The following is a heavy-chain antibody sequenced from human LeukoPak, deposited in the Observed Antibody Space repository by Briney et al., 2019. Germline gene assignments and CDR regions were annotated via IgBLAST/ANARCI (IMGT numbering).Heavy chain of an antibody. D-gene: IGHD3-10*01. CDR3: ARLMRWFGELLFDY. J-gene: IGHJ4*02. CDR1: GGSISSSSYY. CDR2: IYYSGST. V-gene: IGHV4-39*01. Sequence: PSETLSLTCTVSGGSISSSSYYWVWLRQPPGKGLEWIGSIYYSGSTYYNPSLKSRVTISVDTSKNQFPLKLSSVTAADTAVYYCARLMRWFGELLFDYWGQGTLVTVSS.